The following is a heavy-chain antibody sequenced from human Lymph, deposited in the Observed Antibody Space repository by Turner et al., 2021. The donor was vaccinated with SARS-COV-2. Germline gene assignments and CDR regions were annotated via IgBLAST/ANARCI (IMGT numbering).Heavy chain of an antibody. CDR2: IIPMLSIA. CDR3: ARIVAPGMGGGVYYYYYGMDV. CDR1: GGTFSSSA. D-gene: IGHD6-13*01. J-gene: IGHJ6*02. V-gene: IGHV1-69*10. Sequence: QVQLVQSGAEVKKPGSSVKVSCKASGGTFSSSAISWVRQAPGQGLEWLGVIIPMLSIANDAQKFQGRGTIPADKSTSTAYMELRSLRSEERAVYYLARIVAPGMGGGVYYYYYGMDVWGQGTTVTVSS.